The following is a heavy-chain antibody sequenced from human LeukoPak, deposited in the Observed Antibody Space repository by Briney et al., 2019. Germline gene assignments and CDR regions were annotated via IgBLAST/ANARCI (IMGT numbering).Heavy chain of an antibody. V-gene: IGHV4-34*01. Sequence: SETLSLTCAVYGGSFSGYYWSWIRQPPGKGLEWIGEINHSGSTNYNPSLKSRVTISVDTSKNQFSLKLSSVTAADTAVYYCARGNWYSSGWWGWFDPWGQGTLVTVSS. CDR3: ARGNWYSSGWWGWFDP. CDR2: INHSGST. D-gene: IGHD6-19*01. CDR1: GGSFSGYY. J-gene: IGHJ5*02.